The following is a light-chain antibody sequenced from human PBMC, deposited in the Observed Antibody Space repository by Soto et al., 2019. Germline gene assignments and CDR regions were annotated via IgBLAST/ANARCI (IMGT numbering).Light chain of an antibody. J-gene: IGKJ5*01. CDR2: DAS. Sequence: DIQLTHTPSTLSASVGDEVTITCRASQTISRWLAWYQQKPGRAPKLLIYDASTLESGVPSRFSASGSETEFTLTISRLQPDDFATYFCHSRAFGQGTRLEIK. CDR1: QTISRW. V-gene: IGKV1-5*01. CDR3: HSRA.